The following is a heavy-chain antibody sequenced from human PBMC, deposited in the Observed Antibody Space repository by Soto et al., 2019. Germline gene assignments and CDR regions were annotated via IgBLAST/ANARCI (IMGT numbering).Heavy chain of an antibody. CDR3: ARGSRDSSGYYHPYYFDY. J-gene: IGHJ4*02. CDR1: GGSISSSSYY. CDR2: IYYSGST. V-gene: IGHV4-39*01. D-gene: IGHD3-22*01. Sequence: SETLSLTCTVSGGSISSSSYYWGWIRQPPGKGLEWIGSIYYSGSTYHNPSLKSRVTISVDTSKNQFSLKLSSVTAADTAVYYCARGSRDSSGYYHPYYFDYWGQGTLVTVSS.